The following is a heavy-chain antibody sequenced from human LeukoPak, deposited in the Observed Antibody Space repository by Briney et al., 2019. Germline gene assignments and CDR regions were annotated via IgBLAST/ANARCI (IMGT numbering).Heavy chain of an antibody. D-gene: IGHD2-2*02. V-gene: IGHV1-2*06. Sequence: ASVKVSCKASGYTFTGYYMHWVRQAPRQGLEWMGRINPNSGGTNYAQKFQGRVTMTRDTSISTAYMELSRLRSDDTAVYYCARVGGYCSSTSCYTGSFDYWGQGTLVTVSS. CDR1: GYTFTGYY. CDR2: INPNSGGT. CDR3: ARVGGYCSSTSCYTGSFDY. J-gene: IGHJ4*02.